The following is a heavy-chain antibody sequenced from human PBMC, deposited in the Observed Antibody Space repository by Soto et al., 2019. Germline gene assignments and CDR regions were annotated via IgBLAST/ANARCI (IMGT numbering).Heavy chain of an antibody. CDR2: ISYDGSNK. D-gene: IGHD3-10*01. V-gene: IGHV3-30*03. CDR1: GFTFSSYG. Sequence: SCAASGFTFSSYGMHWVRQAPGKGLEWVAVISYDGSNKYYADSVKGRFTISRDNSKNTLYLQMNSLRAEDTAVYYCARALITMVRGVPYWGQGTLVTVSS. J-gene: IGHJ4*02. CDR3: ARALITMVRGVPY.